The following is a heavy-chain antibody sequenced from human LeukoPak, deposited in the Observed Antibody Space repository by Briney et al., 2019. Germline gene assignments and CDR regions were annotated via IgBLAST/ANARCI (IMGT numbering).Heavy chain of an antibody. Sequence: PSETLSLTCTVSGGSISSGSYYWSWIRQPAGKGLEWIGRINTSGSTNYNPSLKSRVTISVDTSKNQFSLKLSSVTAADTAVYYCARDASSVPPDSGYYGAYYFDYWGQGTLVTVSS. CDR1: GGSISSGSYY. V-gene: IGHV4-61*02. CDR2: INTSGST. D-gene: IGHD3-10*01. CDR3: ARDASSVPPDSGYYGAYYFDY. J-gene: IGHJ4*02.